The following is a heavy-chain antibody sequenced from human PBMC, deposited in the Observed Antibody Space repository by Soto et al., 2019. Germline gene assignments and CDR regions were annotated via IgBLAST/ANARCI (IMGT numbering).Heavy chain of an antibody. CDR1: GGSISSYY. CDR2: IYYSGST. CDR3: ARSPSVHTVTTIYDY. V-gene: IGHV4-59*01. D-gene: IGHD4-17*01. J-gene: IGHJ4*02. Sequence: SETLSLTCTFSGGSISSYYWSWIRQPPGKGLEWIGYIYYSGSTNYNPSLKSRVTISVDTSKNQFSLKLSSVTAADTAVYYCARSPSVHTVTTIYDYWGQGTLVTVSS.